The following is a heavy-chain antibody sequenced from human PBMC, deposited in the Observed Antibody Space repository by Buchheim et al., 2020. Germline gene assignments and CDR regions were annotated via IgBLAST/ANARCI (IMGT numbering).Heavy chain of an antibody. CDR3: AKDRYGGNSGGGLY. CDR1: GFTFSSYA. CDR2: IRGSGGTT. J-gene: IGHJ4*02. V-gene: IGHV3-23*01. Sequence: EVQLLESGGGLVQPGGSLRLSCAASGFTFSSYAMSWVRQAPGKGLEWVSAIRGSGGTTYYADSVQGRFTISRDNSKNTLYLQMNSLRAEDTAVYFCAKDRYGGNSGGGLYWGQGTL. D-gene: IGHD4-23*01.